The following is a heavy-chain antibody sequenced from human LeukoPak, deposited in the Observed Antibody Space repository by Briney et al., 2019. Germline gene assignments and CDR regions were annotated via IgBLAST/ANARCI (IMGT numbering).Heavy chain of an antibody. D-gene: IGHD4-17*01. CDR2: ISSSGSTI. Sequence: TGGSLRLSCAASGFTFSDYYMSWIRQAPGKGLEWVSYISSSGSTIYYADSVKGRFTISRDNAKNSLYLQMNSLRAEDTAVYYCARVRIPTVTMGVHYFDYWGQGTLVTVSS. CDR3: ARVRIPTVTMGVHYFDY. CDR1: GFTFSDYY. V-gene: IGHV3-11*04. J-gene: IGHJ4*02.